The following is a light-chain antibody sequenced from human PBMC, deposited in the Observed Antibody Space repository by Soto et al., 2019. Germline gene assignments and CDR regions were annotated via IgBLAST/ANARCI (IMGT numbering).Light chain of an antibody. V-gene: IGLV2-14*03. CDR1: SSDVGGYNS. J-gene: IGLJ1*01. CDR2: DVS. Sequence: QSVLTQPASVSGSPGQSIAISCTGTSSDVGGYNSASWYQQHPGKAPKLLIYDVSNRPSGVSNRFSGSKSGNTASLTISGLQAEDVADYYCSSYSTGGSYVFGTGTKSPS. CDR3: SSYSTGGSYV.